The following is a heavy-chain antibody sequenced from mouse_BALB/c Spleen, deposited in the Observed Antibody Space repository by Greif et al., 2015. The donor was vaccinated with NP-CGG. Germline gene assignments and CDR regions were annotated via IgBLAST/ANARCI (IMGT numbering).Heavy chain of an antibody. CDR1: GYTFSSYW. D-gene: IGHD1-1*01. Sequence: QVQLQQSGAELMKPGASAKISCKATGYTFSSYWIEWVKQRPGHGPEWIGEILPGSGSTNYNEKFKGKATFTADTSSNTAYMQLSSLTSEDSAVYYCASNYGSRNYFDYWGQGTTLTVSS. CDR3: ASNYGSRNYFDY. J-gene: IGHJ2*01. CDR2: ILPGSGST. V-gene: IGHV1-9*01.